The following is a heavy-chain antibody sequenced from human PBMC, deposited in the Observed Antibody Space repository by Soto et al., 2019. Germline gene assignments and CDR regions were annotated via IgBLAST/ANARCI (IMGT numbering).Heavy chain of an antibody. D-gene: IGHD6-19*01. J-gene: IGHJ6*03. CDR1: GYTFNMYG. CDR3: ARVGVAGTTFYHYMDV. V-gene: IGHV1-18*01. Sequence: QVQLVQSGAEVKAPGASVKVSCKASGYTFNMYGVSWVRQAPGQGPEWMAWISAYNGNTNYAQSLQGRVTVTTDTSTTTAYMELRSLRSDDTATYYCARVGVAGTTFYHYMDVWGKGTTVTVSS. CDR2: ISAYNGNT.